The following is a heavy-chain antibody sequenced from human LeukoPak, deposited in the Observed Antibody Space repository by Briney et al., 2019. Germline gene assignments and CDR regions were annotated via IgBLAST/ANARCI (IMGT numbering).Heavy chain of an antibody. Sequence: SVKVSCKASGATFRSYAISWVRQAPGEGLEWMGGIIPIFGTANYAQKFQGRVTITADESTSTAYMELSSLRSEDTAVYYCARGLRYSPTDYWGQGTLVTVSS. D-gene: IGHD5-18*01. J-gene: IGHJ4*02. CDR3: ARGLRYSPTDY. CDR1: GATFRSYA. CDR2: IIPIFGTA. V-gene: IGHV1-69*01.